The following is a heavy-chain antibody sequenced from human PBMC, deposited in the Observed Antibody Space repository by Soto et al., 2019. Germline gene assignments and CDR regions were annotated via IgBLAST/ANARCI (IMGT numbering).Heavy chain of an antibody. Sequence: ASVKVSCKASGYTFTSYAMHWVRQAPGQRLEWMGWINAGNGNTKYSQKFQGRVTTTRDTSASTAYMELSSLRSEDTAVYYCASSRAFTIFGVEIHNWFDPWGQGTLVTVSS. CDR3: ASSRAFTIFGVEIHNWFDP. D-gene: IGHD3-3*01. CDR2: INAGNGNT. CDR1: GYTFTSYA. V-gene: IGHV1-3*01. J-gene: IGHJ5*02.